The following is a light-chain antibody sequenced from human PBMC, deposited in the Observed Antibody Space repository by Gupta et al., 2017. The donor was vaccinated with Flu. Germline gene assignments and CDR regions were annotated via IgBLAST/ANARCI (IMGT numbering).Light chain of an antibody. CDR3: SSYTSNSTVI. CDR1: SSDVGAYNY. CDR2: EVS. Sequence: QSALTQPASVSGSPGQSITISCTGTSSDVGAYNYVSWYQQHPGKVPKLMIYEVSMRPSGVSNRFSGSKSGNTASLTISGLQAEDETDYYCSSYTSNSTVIFGGGTKLTVL. J-gene: IGLJ2*01. V-gene: IGLV2-14*01.